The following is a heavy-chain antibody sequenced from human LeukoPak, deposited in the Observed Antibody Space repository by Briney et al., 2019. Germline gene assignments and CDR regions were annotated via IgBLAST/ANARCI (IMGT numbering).Heavy chain of an antibody. Sequence: SETLSLTCTVSGGSISSSSYYWGWIRQPPGKGLEWIGSIYYSGSTYYNPSLKSRVTISVDTSKNQFSLKLSSVTAADTAVYYCARRYYDSSGYYSYWYFDLWGRGTLVTVSS. J-gene: IGHJ2*01. CDR2: IYYSGST. D-gene: IGHD3-22*01. CDR1: GGSISSSSYY. CDR3: ARRYYDSSGYYSYWYFDL. V-gene: IGHV4-39*01.